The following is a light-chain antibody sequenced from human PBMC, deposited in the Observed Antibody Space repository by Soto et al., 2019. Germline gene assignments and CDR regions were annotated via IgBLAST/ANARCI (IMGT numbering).Light chain of an antibody. J-gene: IGLJ3*02. Sequence: QSVLTQPASVSGSPGQSITISCTGTSSDVGGYNYVSWYQQHPGKAPKLMIYEVSKRPSGVPDRFSGSKSGNTASLTVSGLKAEDEADYYCNSYADSNNWVFGGGTKLTVL. CDR2: EVS. V-gene: IGLV2-8*01. CDR3: NSYADSNNWV. CDR1: SSDVGGYNY.